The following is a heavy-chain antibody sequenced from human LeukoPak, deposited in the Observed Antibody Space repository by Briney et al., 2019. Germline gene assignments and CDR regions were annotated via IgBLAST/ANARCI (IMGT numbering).Heavy chain of an antibody. V-gene: IGHV4-61*02. CDR1: GGSISSGSYY. D-gene: IGHD1-26*01. CDR2: IYTSGST. J-gene: IGHJ3*01. CDR3: ATTDIVGTTNAFDF. Sequence: PSETLSLTCTVSGGSISSGSYYWSWIRQPAGKGLEWIGRIYTSGSTNYNPSLKSRVTISVYTSKNQFSLKLSSVTAADTAVYYCATTDIVGTTNAFDFWGQGRMVTVSS.